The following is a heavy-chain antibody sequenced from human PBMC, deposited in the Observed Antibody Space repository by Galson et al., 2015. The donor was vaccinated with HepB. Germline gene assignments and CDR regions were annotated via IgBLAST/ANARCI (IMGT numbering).Heavy chain of an antibody. CDR1: GFTFSSYA. J-gene: IGHJ4*02. D-gene: IGHD2-2*01. V-gene: IGHV3-30*04. Sequence: SLRLSCAASGFTFSSYAMHWVRQAPGEGLEWVAVISYDGSNKYYADSVKGRFTISRDNSKNTLYLQMNSLRAEDTAVYYCASCPTRTSHCLSLWGQGTLVTVSS. CDR3: ASCPTRTSHCLSL. CDR2: ISYDGSNK.